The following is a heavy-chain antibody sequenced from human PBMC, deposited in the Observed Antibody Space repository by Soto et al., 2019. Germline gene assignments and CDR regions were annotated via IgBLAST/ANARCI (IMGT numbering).Heavy chain of an antibody. D-gene: IGHD1-7*01. CDR3: AKDRGGTTGYYFDY. Sequence: VQLVESGGGLVQPGRSLRLSCAASGFTFDDYAMHWVRQAPGKGLEWVSGISWNSGSIGYADSVKGRFTISRDNAKNSLYLQMNSLRAEDTALYYCAKDRGGTTGYYFDYWGQGTLVTVSS. V-gene: IGHV3-9*01. CDR1: GFTFDDYA. CDR2: ISWNSGSI. J-gene: IGHJ4*02.